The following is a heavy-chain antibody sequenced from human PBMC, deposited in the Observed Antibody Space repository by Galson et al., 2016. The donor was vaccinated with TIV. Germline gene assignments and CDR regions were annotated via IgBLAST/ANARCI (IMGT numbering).Heavy chain of an antibody. Sequence: SVKVSCKASGYSFTSYHIHWVRQAPGQGLEWMGIINPNGGSASNAQKFQGRVTMTRDTSTSTVYMELSSLRSEDTAVYYCARVMSVTMIIGDNLDPFYFWGQGTMVTVSS. CDR2: INPNGGSA. CDR1: GYSFTSYH. D-gene: IGHD3-22*01. CDR3: ARVMSVTMIIGDNLDPFYF. J-gene: IGHJ3*01. V-gene: IGHV1-46*03.